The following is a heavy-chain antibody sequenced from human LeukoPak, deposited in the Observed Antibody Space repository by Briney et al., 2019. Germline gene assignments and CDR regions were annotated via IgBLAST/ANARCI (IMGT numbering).Heavy chain of an antibody. Sequence: EESLKISCKGSGYRFTNYWICWVRQMPGKGLEWMGLIYPGDSDTKYSPPFQGQVTISADKSISTAYLQWSSLRASDTAMYFCARHWDYGDYVGYYYGMDVWGQGTTVTVSS. V-gene: IGHV5-51*01. CDR2: IYPGDSDT. CDR1: GYRFTNYW. J-gene: IGHJ6*02. D-gene: IGHD4-17*01. CDR3: ARHWDYGDYVGYYYGMDV.